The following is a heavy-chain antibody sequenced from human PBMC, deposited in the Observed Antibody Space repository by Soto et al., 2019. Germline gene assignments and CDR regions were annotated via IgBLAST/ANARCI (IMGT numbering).Heavy chain of an antibody. CDR3: AKSPGLYGSGNRMDV. Sequence: EVQLLESGGGLVQPGGSLRLSCAASGFTFSSYAMSWVRQAPGKGLEWVSAISGSGGSTYYADSVKGRFTISRDNSKNTLYLQMNSLRGEDTAVYYCAKSPGLYGSGNRMDVWGQGTTVTVSS. J-gene: IGHJ6*02. CDR1: GFTFSSYA. V-gene: IGHV3-23*01. CDR2: ISGSGGST. D-gene: IGHD3-10*01.